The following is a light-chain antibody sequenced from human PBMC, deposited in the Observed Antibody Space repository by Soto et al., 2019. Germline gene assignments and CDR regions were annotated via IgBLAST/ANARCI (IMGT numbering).Light chain of an antibody. CDR1: QSVSSNK. J-gene: IGKJ1*01. CDR2: AAS. V-gene: IGKV3-20*01. Sequence: ENVLTQSPGTVSLSPGDRATLPCRASQSVSSNKLAWYQQKPGQSPRLLIYAASSRATGIPDRFSGCGSGTDFTLTINRLEPEDFVVYYCQDYGTSWTFGQGTKVEIK. CDR3: QDYGTSWT.